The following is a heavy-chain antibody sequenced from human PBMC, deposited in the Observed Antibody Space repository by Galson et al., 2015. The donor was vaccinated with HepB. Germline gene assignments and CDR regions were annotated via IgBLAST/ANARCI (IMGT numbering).Heavy chain of an antibody. D-gene: IGHD2-2*02. CDR1: GYTFTSYY. V-gene: IGHV1-46*01. CDR3: ARGGYCSSTSCYIGPNWFDP. CDR2: INPSGGST. Sequence: SVKVSCKASGYTFTSYYMLWVRQAPGQGLEWMGIINPSGGSTSYAQKFQGRVTMTRDTSTSTVYMELSSLRSEDTAVYYCARGGYCSSTSCYIGPNWFDPWGQGTLVTVSS. J-gene: IGHJ5*02.